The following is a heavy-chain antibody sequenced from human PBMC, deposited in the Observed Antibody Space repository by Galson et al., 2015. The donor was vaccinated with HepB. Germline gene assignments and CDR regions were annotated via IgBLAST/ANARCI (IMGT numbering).Heavy chain of an antibody. CDR1: GYSFTSYW. CDR2: IYPGDSDT. Sequence: QSGAEVKKPGESLKISCKGSGYSFTSYWIGWVRQMPGKGLEWMGIIYPGDSDTRYSPSFQGQVTISADKSISTAYLQWSSLKASDTAMYYCARHLSHDYGDYTTWVYCGQGTLVTVSS. D-gene: IGHD4-17*01. V-gene: IGHV5-51*01. J-gene: IGHJ4*02. CDR3: ARHLSHDYGDYTTWVY.